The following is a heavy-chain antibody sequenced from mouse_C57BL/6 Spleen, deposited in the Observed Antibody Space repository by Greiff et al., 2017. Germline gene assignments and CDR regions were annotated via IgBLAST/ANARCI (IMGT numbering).Heavy chain of an antibody. V-gene: IGHV3-3*01. D-gene: IGHD2-4*01. CDR3: ARAYDYDGFYAMDY. CDR1: GFSINSDCY. Sequence: EVQLQQSGPSLVRPSQTLSLTCTVTGFSINSDCYWIWIRQFPGNKLEYIGYTFYSGITYYNPSLESRTYITRDTSKNQFSLKLSSVTTEDTATYYCARAYDYDGFYAMDYWGQGTSVTVSS. J-gene: IGHJ4*01. CDR2: TFYSGIT.